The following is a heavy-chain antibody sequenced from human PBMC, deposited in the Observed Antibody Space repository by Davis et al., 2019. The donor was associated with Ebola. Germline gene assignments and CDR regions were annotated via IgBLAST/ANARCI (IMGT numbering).Heavy chain of an antibody. V-gene: IGHV4-59*12. D-gene: IGHD1-26*01. CDR3: ARDMWELGLGFDY. CDR1: GGSISSYY. Sequence: PGGSLRLSCSVSGGSISSYYWSWIRQPPGKGLEWIGYIYYSGSTNYNPSLKSRATISVDTSKNQFSLKLSSVTAADTAVYYCARDMWELGLGFDYWGQGTLVTVSS. CDR2: IYYSGST. J-gene: IGHJ4*02.